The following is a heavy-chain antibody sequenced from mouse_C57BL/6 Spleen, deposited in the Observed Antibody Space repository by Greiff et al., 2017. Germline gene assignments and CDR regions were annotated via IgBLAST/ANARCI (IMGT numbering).Heavy chain of an antibody. Sequence: QVQLQQPGAELVKPGASVKMSCKASGYTFTSYWITWVKQRPGQGLEWIGDIYPGSGSTNYNEKFKSKATLTVDTSSSTAYMQLSSLTSEDSAVYYCAREGITTVGPYAMDYWGQGTSVTVSS. J-gene: IGHJ4*01. D-gene: IGHD1-1*01. CDR3: AREGITTVGPYAMDY. CDR1: GYTFTSYW. V-gene: IGHV1-55*01. CDR2: IYPGSGST.